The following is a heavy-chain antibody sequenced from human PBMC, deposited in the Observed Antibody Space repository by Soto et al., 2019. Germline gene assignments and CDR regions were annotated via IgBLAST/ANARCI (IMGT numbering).Heavy chain of an antibody. J-gene: IGHJ4*02. CDR2: IYYSGST. V-gene: IGHV4-59*08. CDR1: GGSISSYY. D-gene: IGHD4-17*01. Sequence: PSETLSLTCTVSGGSISSYYWSWIRQPPGKGLEWIGYIYYSGSTNYNPSLKSRVTISVDTSKNQFSLKLSSVTAADTAVYYCARHTSPDYPVDLRVTTAFAYWGQGTLVP. CDR3: ARHTSPDYPVDLRVTTAFAY.